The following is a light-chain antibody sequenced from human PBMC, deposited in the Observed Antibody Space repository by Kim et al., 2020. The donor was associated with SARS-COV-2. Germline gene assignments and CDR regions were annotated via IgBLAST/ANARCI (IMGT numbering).Light chain of an antibody. CDR1: TPNSASKT. CDR2: SNN. Sequence: PGQTFTISGSASTPNSASKTVNWYQQSPGTAPKLLIHSNNQRPSGVPDRFSGSKSGTSASLAISGLQSEDEGDYYCAAWHDSLYGVFGGGTRLTVL. J-gene: IGLJ3*02. CDR3: AAWHDSLYGV. V-gene: IGLV1-44*01.